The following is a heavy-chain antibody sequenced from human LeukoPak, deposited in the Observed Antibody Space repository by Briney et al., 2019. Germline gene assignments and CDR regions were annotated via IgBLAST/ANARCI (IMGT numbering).Heavy chain of an antibody. CDR2: IYYSGST. J-gene: IGHJ4*02. V-gene: IGHV4-31*03. CDR3: ARGYHCSGGSCYYFDY. CDR1: GGSISSGGYY. D-gene: IGHD2-15*01. Sequence: SETLSLTCTVSGGSISSGGYYWSWIRQHPGKGLEWIGYIYYSGSTYYNPSLKSRVTISVDTSKNQFSLKLSSVTAADTAVYYCARGYHCSGGSCYYFDYWGRGTLVTVSS.